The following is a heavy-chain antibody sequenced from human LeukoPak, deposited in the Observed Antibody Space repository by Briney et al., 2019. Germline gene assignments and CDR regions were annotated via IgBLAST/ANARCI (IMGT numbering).Heavy chain of an antibody. CDR3: ARAVYYDFWSGYLGRAGNWFDP. V-gene: IGHV1-18*01. Sequence: ASVKVSCKASGYTFTSYGISWVRQAPGQGLAWMGWISAYNGNTNYAQKLQGRVTMTTDTSTSTAYMELRSLRSDDTAVYYCARAVYYDFWSGYLGRAGNWFDPWGQGTLVTVSS. J-gene: IGHJ5*02. D-gene: IGHD3-3*01. CDR1: GYTFTSYG. CDR2: ISAYNGNT.